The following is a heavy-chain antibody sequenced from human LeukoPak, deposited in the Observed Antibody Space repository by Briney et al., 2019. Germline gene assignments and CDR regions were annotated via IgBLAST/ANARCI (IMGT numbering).Heavy chain of an antibody. J-gene: IGHJ3*02. V-gene: IGHV4-59*08. Sequence: SETLSLTCTVSGGSISSYYWSWIRQPPGKGLEWIGYIYYSGSTNYNPSLKSRVTISVDTSKNQFSLKLSSVTAADTAVYYCARHDGGSYLDAFDIWGQGTMVTVSS. D-gene: IGHD1-26*01. CDR3: ARHDGGSYLDAFDI. CDR2: IYYSGST. CDR1: GGSISSYY.